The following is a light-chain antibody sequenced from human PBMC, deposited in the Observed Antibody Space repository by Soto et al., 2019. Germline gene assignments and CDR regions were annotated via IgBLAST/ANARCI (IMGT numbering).Light chain of an antibody. CDR2: EVT. J-gene: IGLJ3*02. CDR1: SSDVGNYNY. V-gene: IGLV2-8*01. CDR3: SSYAGSKTL. Sequence: QSALTQPPSASGSPGQSVTISCTGTSSDVGNYNYVFWYQQHPGKAPKLMIYEVTKRPSGVPDRFSGSKSGNTASLTVSGLQAEDEADYYCSSYAGSKTLFGGGTKLTVL.